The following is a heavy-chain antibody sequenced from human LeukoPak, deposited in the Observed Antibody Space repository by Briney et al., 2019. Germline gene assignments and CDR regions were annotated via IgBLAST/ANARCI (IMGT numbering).Heavy chain of an antibody. V-gene: IGHV1-69*04. J-gene: IGHJ3*02. D-gene: IGHD2-15*01. Sequence: GASVKVSCKASGGTFSSYAISWVRQAPGQGLEWMGRIIPIFGIANYAQKIQGRVTITADKSTSTAYMELSSLRSEDTAVYYCARGDSGAPEDAFDIWGQGTMVTVSS. CDR2: IIPIFGIA. CDR3: ARGDSGAPEDAFDI. CDR1: GGTFSSYA.